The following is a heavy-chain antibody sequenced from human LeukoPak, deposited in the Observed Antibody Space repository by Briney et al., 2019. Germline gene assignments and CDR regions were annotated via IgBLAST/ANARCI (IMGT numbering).Heavy chain of an antibody. V-gene: IGHV4-34*01. CDR2: INHSGST. Sequence: SETLSLTCAVYGGSFSGYYWSWIRQPPGKGLEWIGEINHSGSTNYNPSLKSRVTISVDTSKNQFSLKLSSVTAAGTAAYYCARVGRVTGTTLGWFDPWGQGTLVTVSS. CDR1: GGSFSGYY. D-gene: IGHD1-20*01. CDR3: ARVGRVTGTTLGWFDP. J-gene: IGHJ5*02.